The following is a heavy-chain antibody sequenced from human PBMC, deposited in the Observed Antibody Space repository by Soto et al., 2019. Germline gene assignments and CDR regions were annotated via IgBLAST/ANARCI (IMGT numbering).Heavy chain of an antibody. CDR2: TRNKANSYTT. CDR1: GFTFSDYY. J-gene: IGHJ3*02. Sequence: GGSLRLSCAASGFTFSDYYMDWVRQAPGKGLEWVGRTRNKANSYTTEYAASVRGRFVISRDDSKNSLYLQMNSLKTEDTAVYYCAKNFEPPALWFGETYAFDIWGQGTMVTVSS. V-gene: IGHV3-72*01. D-gene: IGHD3-10*01. CDR3: AKNFEPPALWFGETYAFDI.